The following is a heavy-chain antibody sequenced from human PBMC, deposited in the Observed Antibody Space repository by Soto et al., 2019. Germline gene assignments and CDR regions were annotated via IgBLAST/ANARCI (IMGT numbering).Heavy chain of an antibody. CDR3: ARDKSEFVTVEVYYYYMDV. V-gene: IGHV4-59*01. Sequence: SETLCLTCTVSGGSITSYYWTWIRQPPGKGLERIGNNYYSGSTNYNHTLRSRVTISVDTSKNQFSLKLTSVTAADTAVYYCARDKSEFVTVEVYYYYMDVWGKGTTVTVSS. CDR2: NYYSGST. CDR1: GGSITSYY. J-gene: IGHJ6*03. D-gene: IGHD3-16*01.